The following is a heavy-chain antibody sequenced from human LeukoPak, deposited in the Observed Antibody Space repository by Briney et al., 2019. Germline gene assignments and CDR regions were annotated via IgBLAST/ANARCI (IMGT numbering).Heavy chain of an antibody. D-gene: IGHD3-3*01. CDR1: GFTFGSFW. V-gene: IGHV3-7*01. CDR2: IKQDGSEK. J-gene: IGHJ4*02. Sequence: GGSLRLSCAASGFTFGSFWMGWVRQAPGKGLEWVANIKQDGSEKYYVDSLKGRFTISRDNAKNSLFLQMNSLRAEDTAVYYCARVQMCDWSGSWSRFDYRGLGTLVTVSS. CDR3: ARVQMCDWSGSWSRFDY.